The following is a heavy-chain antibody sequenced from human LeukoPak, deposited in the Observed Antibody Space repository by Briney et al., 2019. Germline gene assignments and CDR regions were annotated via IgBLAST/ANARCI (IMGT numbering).Heavy chain of an antibody. Sequence: SVKVSCKASGGTFSSYAISWVRQAPGQGLEWMGGIIPIFGTANYAQKFQGRVTITADESTSTAYMELSSLRSEDTAVYFCARAVSYCSSTSCPFDYWGQGTLVTVSS. V-gene: IGHV1-69*13. CDR2: IIPIFGTA. CDR1: GGTFSSYA. J-gene: IGHJ4*02. D-gene: IGHD2-2*01. CDR3: ARAVSYCSSTSCPFDY.